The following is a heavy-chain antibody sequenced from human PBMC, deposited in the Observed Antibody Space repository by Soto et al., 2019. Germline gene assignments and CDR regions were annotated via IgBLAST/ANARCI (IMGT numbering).Heavy chain of an antibody. CDR3: ARMAGPWYFDL. J-gene: IGHJ2*01. V-gene: IGHV4-34*01. CDR2: INHSGSS. Sequence: SETLSLTCAVHGGSFSGFYWTWIRQPPGKGLEWIGEINHSGSSNYNPPLKSRVTMSLGTSRNQFSLSLNSVTAADTAVYYCARMAGPWYFDLWGRGTRVTVSS. CDR1: GGSFSGFY.